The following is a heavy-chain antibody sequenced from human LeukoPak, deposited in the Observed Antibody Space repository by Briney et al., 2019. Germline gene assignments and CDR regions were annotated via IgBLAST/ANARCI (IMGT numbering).Heavy chain of an antibody. D-gene: IGHD3-22*01. V-gene: IGHV3-23*01. J-gene: IGHJ4*02. CDR3: ARVPSYYYDSSTGIDY. CDR2: ISGGGGST. Sequence: PGGSLRLSCAASGFTFSSYAMSWVRQAPGKGLEWVSAISGGGGSTYYADSVKGRFTISRDNSKNTLYLQMNSLRAEDTAVYYCARVPSYYYDSSTGIDYWGQGTLVIVSS. CDR1: GFTFSSYA.